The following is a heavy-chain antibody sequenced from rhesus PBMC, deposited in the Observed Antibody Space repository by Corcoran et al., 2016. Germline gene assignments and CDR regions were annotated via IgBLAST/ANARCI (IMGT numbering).Heavy chain of an antibody. V-gene: IGHV4S7*01. CDR3: ARDEAEYCTGSGCYFDY. J-gene: IGHJ4*01. D-gene: IGHD2-21*01. CDR1: GGSISGGYG. Sequence: QVQLQESGPGLLKPSETLSLTCAVSGGSISGGYGWGWIRQPPGKGLEWIGSMYSSSGKTYYNPSLNSRVTISTDTSKNQFSLKLSSVTAADTAVYYCARDEAEYCTGSGCYFDYWGQGVLVTVSS. CDR2: MYSSSGKT.